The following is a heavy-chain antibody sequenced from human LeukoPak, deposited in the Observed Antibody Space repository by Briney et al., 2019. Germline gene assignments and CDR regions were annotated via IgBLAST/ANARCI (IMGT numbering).Heavy chain of an antibody. CDR1: GFTFSNFA. Sequence: GGSLRLSCAASGFTFSNFAVSWVRQAPGKGLERVSAISGSGGSTYYADSVKGRFTISRDNFKNTLYLQMNSLRSEDTAVYYCAKSPAVDAAFDIWGQETMVTVSS. D-gene: IGHD4-23*01. CDR3: AKSPAVDAAFDI. V-gene: IGHV3-23*01. CDR2: ISGSGGST. J-gene: IGHJ3*02.